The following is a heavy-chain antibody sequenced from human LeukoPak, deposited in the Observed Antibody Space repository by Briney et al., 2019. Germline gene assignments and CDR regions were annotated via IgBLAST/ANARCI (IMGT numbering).Heavy chain of an antibody. V-gene: IGHV1-18*04. J-gene: IGHJ4*02. Sequence: ASVKVSCKASGYTFTSYGISWGRQAPGQGLEWMGWISAYNGNINYAQKFRGRVTMTTDTSTSTAYLELRSLRSDDTAVYYCARDLGAAGTLSFFDYWGQGTLVTVSS. CDR2: ISAYNGNI. CDR3: ARDLGAAGTLSFFDY. D-gene: IGHD6-13*01. CDR1: GYTFTSYG.